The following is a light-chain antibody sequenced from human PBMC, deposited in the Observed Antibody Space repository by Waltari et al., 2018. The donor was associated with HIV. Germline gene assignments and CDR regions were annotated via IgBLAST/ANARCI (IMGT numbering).Light chain of an antibody. V-gene: IGLV1-44*01. CDR3: AAWDDSLRGV. J-gene: IGLJ2*01. CDR2: SNN. CDR1: SSNTGSNT. Sequence: QSSLPHPPSASGTPGRRVTIPGSGSSSNTGSNTVTWYHKLPGPAPKLLIYSNNLRPSGVPDRFSGSRSGTSASLAISGLQSEDEAYYYCAAWDDSLRGVFGGGTKLTVL.